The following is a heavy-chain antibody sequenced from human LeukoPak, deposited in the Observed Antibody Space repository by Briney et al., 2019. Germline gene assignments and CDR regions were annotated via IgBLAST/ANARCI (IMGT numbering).Heavy chain of an antibody. Sequence: ASVKVSCKASGYTFTSYAMHWVRQAPGQRLEWMGWINAGNGNTKYSQKFQGRVTITRDTSASTAYMELSSLRSEDTAVYYCARDPAGASAGPYWFDPWGQGTLVTVSS. D-gene: IGHD6-13*01. CDR1: GYTFTSYA. CDR2: INAGNGNT. J-gene: IGHJ5*02. V-gene: IGHV1-3*01. CDR3: ARDPAGASAGPYWFDP.